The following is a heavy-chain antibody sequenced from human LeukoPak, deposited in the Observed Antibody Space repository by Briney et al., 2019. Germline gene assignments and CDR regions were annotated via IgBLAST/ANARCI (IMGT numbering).Heavy chain of an antibody. D-gene: IGHD2-15*01. V-gene: IGHV3-73*01. J-gene: IGHJ4*02. CDR3: TSAPLLGYCSGGSCYPFDY. CDR2: IRSKANSYAT. Sequence: PGGSLRLSCAASGFTFSGSAMHWVRQASGKGLEWVGRIRSKANSYATAYAASVKGRFTISRDDSKNTAYLQLNSLKTEDTAVYYCTSAPLLGYCSGGSCYPFDYWGQGTLVTVSS. CDR1: GFTFSGSA.